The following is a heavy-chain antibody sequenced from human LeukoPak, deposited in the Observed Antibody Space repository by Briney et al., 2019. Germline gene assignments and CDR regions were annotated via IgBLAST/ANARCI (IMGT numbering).Heavy chain of an antibody. Sequence: SETLSLTCAVYGGSFSGYYWSWIRQPPGKGLEWIGEINHSGSTNYNPSLKSRVTISVDTSKNQFSLKLSSVAAADTAVYYCARGRYYGSGSYRPPDYWGQGTLVTVSS. CDR2: INHSGST. CDR3: ARGRYYGSGSYRPPDY. J-gene: IGHJ4*02. D-gene: IGHD3-10*01. CDR1: GGSFSGYY. V-gene: IGHV4-34*01.